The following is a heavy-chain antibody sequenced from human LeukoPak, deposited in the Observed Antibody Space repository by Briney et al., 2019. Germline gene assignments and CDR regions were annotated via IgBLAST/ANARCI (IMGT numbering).Heavy chain of an antibody. CDR2: INGDGRST. D-gene: IGHD6-13*01. J-gene: IGHJ6*02. Sequence: GGPLRLSCAASGFTFSNYWMHWVRQAPGKGLVWVSRINGDGRSTSHADSVKGRFTISRDNAENTLYLQMNSLRAEDTAVYYCARGSSSWRNGMDVWGQGTTVTVSS. CDR3: ARGSSSWRNGMDV. V-gene: IGHV3-74*01. CDR1: GFTFSNYW.